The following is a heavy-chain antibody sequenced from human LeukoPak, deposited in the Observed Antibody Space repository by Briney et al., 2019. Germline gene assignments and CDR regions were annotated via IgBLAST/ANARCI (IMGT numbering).Heavy chain of an antibody. Sequence: PGGSLRLSCAASGFTFSSYWMSWVRQAPGKGLVWVSRINSDGSSTSYADSVKGRFTISRDNAKNTLYLQMNSLRAEDTAVYYCARSWTNYYGMDVWGQGTTVTVSS. J-gene: IGHJ6*02. CDR3: ARSWTNYYGMDV. CDR1: GFTFSSYW. V-gene: IGHV3-74*01. CDR2: INSDGSST. D-gene: IGHD1-1*01.